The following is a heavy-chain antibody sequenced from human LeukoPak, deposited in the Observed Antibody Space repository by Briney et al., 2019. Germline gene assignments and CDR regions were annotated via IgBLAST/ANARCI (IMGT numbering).Heavy chain of an antibody. CDR1: GFTFSSYW. CDR2: IKQDGSEK. V-gene: IGHV3-7*01. CDR3: ARAASNWAIDY. D-gene: IGHD2/OR15-2a*01. J-gene: IGHJ4*02. Sequence: PGGSLRLSCAASGFTFSSYWMSWVRQAPGKGLEWVANIKQDGSEKYYVDSVKGRFTISRDNAKNSLYLQMNGLRAEDTAIYYCARAASNWAIDYWGQGNLVTVSS.